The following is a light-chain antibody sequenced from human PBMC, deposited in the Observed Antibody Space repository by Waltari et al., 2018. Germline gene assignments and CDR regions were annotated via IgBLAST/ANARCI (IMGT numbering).Light chain of an antibody. V-gene: IGLV2-11*01. Sequence: QSALTQPRSVSGSPGQSVTISCTGTTSDIGEFDFVSWYQHLPGKVPKLMIYDVSQRPAVVPDRFSGSKSGSTASLTSAALQAEDEADYYGCSYAGYYTEVVVGGGTKLTVL. CDR2: DVS. J-gene: IGLJ2*01. CDR1: TSDIGEFDF. CDR3: CSYAGYYTEVV.